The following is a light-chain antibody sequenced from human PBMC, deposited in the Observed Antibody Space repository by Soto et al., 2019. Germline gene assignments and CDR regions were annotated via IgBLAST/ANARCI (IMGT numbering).Light chain of an antibody. Sequence: DIQMTQSPSILSASVGDRVTITCRASQSISSWLAWFQQMPGKAPNLLIYKASNLQSGDPSRFSGSGTGTSCSLTITSLQPDNFATYYCQQYHSYPWTFGQGTRVDVK. CDR3: QQYHSYPWT. J-gene: IGKJ1*01. V-gene: IGKV1-5*03. CDR1: QSISSW. CDR2: KAS.